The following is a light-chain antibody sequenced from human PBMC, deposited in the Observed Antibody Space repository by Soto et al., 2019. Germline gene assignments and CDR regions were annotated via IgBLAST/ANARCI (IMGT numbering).Light chain of an antibody. Sequence: SPGTLSLSPGERATLSCWASQSVSSNFLAWYQVKPGQAPRLVVYGASTRASGFPDRFSGSGSGTDFTLTISRLEPEDFAMYYCQVYNSSPWTFGQGTKVDIK. CDR2: GAS. J-gene: IGKJ1*01. V-gene: IGKV3-20*01. CDR1: QSVSSNF. CDR3: QVYNSSPWT.